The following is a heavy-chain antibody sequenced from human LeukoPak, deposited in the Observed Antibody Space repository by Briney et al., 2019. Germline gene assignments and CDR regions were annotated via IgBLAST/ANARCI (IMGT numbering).Heavy chain of an antibody. D-gene: IGHD3-22*01. J-gene: IGHJ4*02. CDR3: AKVNTYYYDSGCSFDY. Sequence: YYSESLKGRITISRDNSKNTLYLQMNSLRAEDTAVYYCAKVNTYYYDSGCSFDYWGQGTLVTVSS. V-gene: IGHV3-23*05.